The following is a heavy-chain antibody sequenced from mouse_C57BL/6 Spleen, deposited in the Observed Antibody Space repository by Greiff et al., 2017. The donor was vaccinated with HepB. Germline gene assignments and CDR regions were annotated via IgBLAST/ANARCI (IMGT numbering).Heavy chain of an antibody. CDR3: ARYSRSWFAY. Sequence: EVKLVDSGGGLVQPGGSLSLSCAASGFTFTDYYMSWVRQPPGKALEWLGFIRNKANGYTTEYSASVKGRFTISRDNSQSILYLQMNALRAEDSATYYCARYSRSWFAYWGQGTLVTVSA. CDR2: IRNKANGYTT. CDR1: GFTFTDYY. J-gene: IGHJ3*01. V-gene: IGHV7-3*01.